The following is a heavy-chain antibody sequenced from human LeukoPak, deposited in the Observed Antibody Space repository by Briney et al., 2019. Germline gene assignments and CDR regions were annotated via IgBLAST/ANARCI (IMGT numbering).Heavy chain of an antibody. CDR3: ARIKSVAAALGYYYYMDV. Sequence: VSGGSISSYYWRWIRQPPGKGLEWIGRIYTSGSTNYNPSLKSRVTISVDTSKNQFSLKLSSVTAADTAVYYCARIKSVAAALGYYYYMDVWGKGTTVTVSS. CDR2: IYTSGST. V-gene: IGHV4-4*08. D-gene: IGHD6-13*01. J-gene: IGHJ6*03. CDR1: GGSISSYY.